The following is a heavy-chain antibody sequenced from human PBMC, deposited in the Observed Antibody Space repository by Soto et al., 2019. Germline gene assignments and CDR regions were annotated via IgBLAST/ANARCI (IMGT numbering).Heavy chain of an antibody. CDR2: IIPIFGTA. J-gene: IGHJ5*02. CDR3: ASTKDIVLVPAAAPGGFWFDP. Sequence: SVKVSCKASGYTFTSYYMHWVRQAPGQGLEWMGGIIPIFGTANYAQKFQGRVTITADESTSTAYMELSSLRSEDTAVYYCASTKDIVLVPAAAPGGFWFDPWGQGTLVTVSS. D-gene: IGHD2-2*01. V-gene: IGHV1-69*13. CDR1: GYTFTSYY.